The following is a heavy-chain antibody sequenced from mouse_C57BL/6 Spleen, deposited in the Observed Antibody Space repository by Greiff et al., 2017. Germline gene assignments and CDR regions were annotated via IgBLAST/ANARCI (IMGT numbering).Heavy chain of an antibody. CDR2: ISYDGSH. Sequence: EVQLQQSGPGLVKPSQSLSLTCSVTGYSITSGYYWNWIRQFPGNKLEWMGYISYDGSHNYNPSLKNRISITRDTSKNQFFLKLNSVTTEDTATYYCARDPPGSSYSYYFDYWGQGTTLTVSS. CDR3: ARDPPGSSYSYYFDY. J-gene: IGHJ2*01. V-gene: IGHV3-6*01. D-gene: IGHD1-1*01. CDR1: GYSITSGYY.